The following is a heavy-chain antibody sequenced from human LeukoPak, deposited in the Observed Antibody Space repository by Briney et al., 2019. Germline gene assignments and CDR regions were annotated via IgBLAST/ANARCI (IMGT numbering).Heavy chain of an antibody. CDR1: GFTFDDYA. CDR3: AKDRPGAKGAFDI. V-gene: IGHV3-43*02. J-gene: IGHJ3*02. Sequence: GALRLSCAASGFTFDDYAMHWVRQAPGKGLEWVSLISGDGGSTYYADSVKGRFTISRDNSKNTLYLQMNSLRAEDTAVYYCAKDRPGAKGAFDIWGQGTMVTVSS. D-gene: IGHD1-26*01. CDR2: ISGDGGST.